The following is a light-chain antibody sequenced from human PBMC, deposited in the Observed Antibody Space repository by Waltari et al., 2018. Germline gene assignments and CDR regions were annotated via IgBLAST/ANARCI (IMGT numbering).Light chain of an antibody. CDR3: SSYTSSSTWV. CDR1: SSDVGGYTY. Sequence: QSALTQPASVSGSPGQSITIPCTGTSSDVGGYTYVSRYQQHPGKAPKLMIYDVSKRPSGVSNRFSGSKSGNTASLTISGLQAEDEADYYCSSYTSSSTWVFGGGTKLTVL. CDR2: DVS. V-gene: IGLV2-14*01. J-gene: IGLJ2*01.